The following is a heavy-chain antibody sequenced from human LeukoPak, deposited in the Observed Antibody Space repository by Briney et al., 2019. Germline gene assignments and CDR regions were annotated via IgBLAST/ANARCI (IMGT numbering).Heavy chain of an antibody. J-gene: IGHJ4*02. D-gene: IGHD2-21*02. V-gene: IGHV1-2*02. CDR1: GFTFTAYY. CDR2: INPHSGGT. Sequence: ASVKVSFKASGFTFTAYYIHWVRQAPGQGLEWMGYINPHSGGTSSPQKFQGRVTMTTDTSISAAYMELSSLISDDTAMYYCVREGNELLSKNFDYWGQGTLVTVSS. CDR3: VREGNELLSKNFDY.